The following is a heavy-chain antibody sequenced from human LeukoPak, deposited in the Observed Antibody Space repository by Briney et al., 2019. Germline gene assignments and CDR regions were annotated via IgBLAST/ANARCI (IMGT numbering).Heavy chain of an antibody. CDR1: GFTFSSYG. D-gene: IGHD5-12*01. CDR2: IWYDGSNK. CDR3: ARDEGVATRTPGFDY. V-gene: IGHV3-33*01. J-gene: IGHJ4*02. Sequence: GGSLRLSCAASGFTFSSYGMHWVGQAPGKGLEGVAVIWYDGSNKYYADSVKGRFTISRDNSKNTLYLQMNSLRAEDTAVYYCARDEGVATRTPGFDYWGQGTLVTVSS.